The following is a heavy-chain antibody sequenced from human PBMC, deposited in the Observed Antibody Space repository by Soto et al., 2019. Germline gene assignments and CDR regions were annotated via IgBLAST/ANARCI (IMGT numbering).Heavy chain of an antibody. J-gene: IGHJ5*01. Sequence: QVQLVQSGDVVKKPGASVKVSCKASGYTFTSFGISWVRQAPGQGLEWMGWISGYNGNTNYAEKFQDRVTMTTDTSTTTAYMELRSLKSDDTAVYYCAKWGIRVDAVRMDSWGQGTLVTVSS. CDR2: ISGYNGNT. V-gene: IGHV1-18*04. D-gene: IGHD3-10*01. CDR3: AKWGIRVDAVRMDS. CDR1: GYTFTSFG.